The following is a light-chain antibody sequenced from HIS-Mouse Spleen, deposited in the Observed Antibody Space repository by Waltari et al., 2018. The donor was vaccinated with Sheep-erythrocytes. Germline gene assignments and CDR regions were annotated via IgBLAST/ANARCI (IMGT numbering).Light chain of an antibody. J-gene: IGLJ1*01. CDR1: SHNIGRNP. CDR2: SNN. V-gene: IGLV1-44*01. Sequence: QSVLTQPPSASGTPGQRVTIPCSGSSHNIGRNPVHWYQQLRGTAPKPLAYSNNQRPSGVPDRFSGSQSGTSASQDISGLQAEDEADYYCAAWDESLNGYVFGTGTQVTVL. CDR3: AAWDESLNGYV.